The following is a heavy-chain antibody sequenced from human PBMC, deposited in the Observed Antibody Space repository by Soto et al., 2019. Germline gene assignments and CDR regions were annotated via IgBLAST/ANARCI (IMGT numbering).Heavy chain of an antibody. J-gene: IGHJ6*01. Sequence: SVKVSCKASGGTFSSYAISWVRQAPGQGLEWMGGIIPIFGTANYAQKFQGRVTVTADESTSTAYMELSSLRSEDTAVYYCASIYCTNGVCYRDRHYYYYGLDVWGQGTTVTVSS. CDR2: IIPIFGTA. V-gene: IGHV1-69*13. CDR1: GGTFSSYA. D-gene: IGHD2-8*01. CDR3: ASIYCTNGVCYRDRHYYYYGLDV.